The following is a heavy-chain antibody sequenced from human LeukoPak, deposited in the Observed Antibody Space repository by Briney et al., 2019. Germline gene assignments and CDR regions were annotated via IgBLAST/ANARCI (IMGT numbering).Heavy chain of an antibody. V-gene: IGHV3-21*01. CDR3: ARGDYYDSSGLNN. J-gene: IGHJ4*02. CDR2: ISSSSDYI. CDR1: GFTFSTYS. D-gene: IGHD3-22*01. Sequence: GGSLRLSCAASGFTFSTYSMNWVRQAPGKGLEWVSSISSSSDYIYYADSVKGRFSITRDNARNSLYLQMNSLRAEDTAVYYCARGDYYDSSGLNNWGQGTLVTVSS.